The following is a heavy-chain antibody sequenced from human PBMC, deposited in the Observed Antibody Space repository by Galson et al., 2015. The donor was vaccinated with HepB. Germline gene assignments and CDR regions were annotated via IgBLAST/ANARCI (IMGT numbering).Heavy chain of an antibody. CDR2: VTAYGETT. V-gene: IGHV3-23*01. Sequence: SLRLSCAASGFTFTHYGMTWARQAPGKGLEWVSGVTAYGETTYYADSVKGRFTISKDNSKNTLYLDMDGLRVEDTALYYCARLYLDVRTRVSVWIFDLWGRGTLVTVSS. CDR1: GFTFTHYG. J-gene: IGHJ2*01. D-gene: IGHD2-15*01. CDR3: ARLYLDVRTRVSVWIFDL.